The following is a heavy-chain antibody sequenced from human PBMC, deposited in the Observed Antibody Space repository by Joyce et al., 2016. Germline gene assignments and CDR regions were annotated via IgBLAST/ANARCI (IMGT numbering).Heavy chain of an antibody. CDR2: ISYDGRNK. CDR1: GFTFSSCA. CDR3: ARDLTTAGYYYYYGMDV. J-gene: IGHJ6*02. V-gene: IGHV3-30*04. D-gene: IGHD4-11*01. Sequence: QVQLVESGGGVVQPGRSLRLSCAASGFTFSSCAMHWVRQAPGKGKEWVAVISYDGRNKYYADSVKGRFTISRDNSKNTLYLQMNSLRAEDSAVYYCARDLTTAGYYYYYGMDVWGQGTTVTVSS.